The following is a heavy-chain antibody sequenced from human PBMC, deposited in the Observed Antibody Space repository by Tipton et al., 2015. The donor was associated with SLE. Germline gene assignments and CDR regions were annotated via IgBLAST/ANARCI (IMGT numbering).Heavy chain of an antibody. D-gene: IGHD6-19*01. J-gene: IGHJ4*02. CDR3: ARGVAERLGLDF. V-gene: IGHV4-59*01. CDR1: GGSIGPYY. CDR2: IYYDGNS. Sequence: TLSLTCTVSGGSIGPYYWHWIRQSPGKALEWIGHIYYDGNSNGRGNYNPSLKSRVTMSVDPSKMQFSLNLNSVTAADTALYFCARGVAERLGLDFWGQGSLVTVSS.